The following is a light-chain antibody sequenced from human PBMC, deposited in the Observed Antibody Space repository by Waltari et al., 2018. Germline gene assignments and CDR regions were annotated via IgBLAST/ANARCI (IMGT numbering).Light chain of an antibody. Sequence: DIQMTQSPSTLSASVGDRVTITCRASQSVRTFLAWYQQKPGKAPKLLIYRASTLESGVPSRFAGSGSETEFTLTISGLQPDDFATYYCQQYNHYSWTFDQGP. CDR1: QSVRTF. J-gene: IGKJ1*01. V-gene: IGKV1-5*03. CDR3: QQYNHYSWT. CDR2: RAS.